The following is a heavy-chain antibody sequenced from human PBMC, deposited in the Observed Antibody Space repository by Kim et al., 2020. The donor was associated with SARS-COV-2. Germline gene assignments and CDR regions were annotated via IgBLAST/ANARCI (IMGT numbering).Heavy chain of an antibody. Sequence: ETIYAQKFQGRVTMTEDTSTDTAYMELSSLRSEDTAVYYCATGGGTVFDYWGQGTLVTVSS. CDR2: ET. CDR3: ATGGGTVFDY. V-gene: IGHV1-24*01. D-gene: IGHD2-15*01. J-gene: IGHJ4*02.